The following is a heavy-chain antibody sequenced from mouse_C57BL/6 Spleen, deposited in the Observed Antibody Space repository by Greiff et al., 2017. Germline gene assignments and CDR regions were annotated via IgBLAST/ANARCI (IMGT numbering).Heavy chain of an antibody. V-gene: IGHV14-4*01. CDR1: GYNFKDDY. D-gene: IGHD3-3*01. Sequence: EVQLQESGAELVRPGASVKLSCTASGYNFKDDYMHWVKQSPEQGLEWIGGIDPENGDTYYATKFQGKATITADTSSNTAYLQLSSLTSEDTAVYYCTTGTAHADYWGQGATLSVAS. CDR2: IDPENGDT. J-gene: IGHJ2*01. CDR3: TTGTAHADY.